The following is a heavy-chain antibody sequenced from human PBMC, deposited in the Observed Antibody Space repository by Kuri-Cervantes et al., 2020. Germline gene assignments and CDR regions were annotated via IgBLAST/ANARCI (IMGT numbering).Heavy chain of an antibody. CDR2: IYYSGST. D-gene: IGHD3-22*01. Sequence: GSLRLSCTVPGGSISSSSYYWGWIRQPPGKGLEWIGSIYYSGSTYYNPSLKSRVTISVDTSKNQFSLKLSSVTAADTAVYYCARRNYYDSSGYYYRTHRYFDLWGRGTLVTVSS. CDR3: ARRNYYDSSGYYYRTHRYFDL. J-gene: IGHJ2*01. V-gene: IGHV4-39*01. CDR1: GGSISSSSYY.